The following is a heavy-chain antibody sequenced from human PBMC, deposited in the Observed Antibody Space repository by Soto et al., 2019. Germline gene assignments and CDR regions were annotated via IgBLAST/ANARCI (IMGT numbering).Heavy chain of an antibody. D-gene: IGHD5-12*01. J-gene: IGHJ4*02. CDR3: ARQDATTVGYFDY. CDR1: GFTFSDYY. V-gene: IGHV3-11*06. Sequence: XVSLRLSCAASGFTFSDYYMTWIRQAPGKGLEWVSYISSGTTYTYFADSAKGRFTISRDNAKNSLYLQMNSLKAEDTAVYYCARQDATTVGYFDYWGQGSLVTVSS. CDR2: ISSGTTYT.